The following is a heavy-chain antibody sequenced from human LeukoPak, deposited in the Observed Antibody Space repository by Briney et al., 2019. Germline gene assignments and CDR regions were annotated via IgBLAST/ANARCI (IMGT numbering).Heavy chain of an antibody. CDR3: AGGNYGGDVDDAFDF. V-gene: IGHV1-8*01. CDR1: GYTFTTYD. CDR2: MNPNSGNT. J-gene: IGHJ3*01. D-gene: IGHD4-23*01. Sequence: EASVKVSCKASGYTFTTYDINWVRQATGQGHEWMGRMNPNSGNTGYAQKFQGRVTMTRNTATGTAYMELSSLRSEDTAVYYCAGGNYGGDVDDAFDFWGQGTMVTVSS.